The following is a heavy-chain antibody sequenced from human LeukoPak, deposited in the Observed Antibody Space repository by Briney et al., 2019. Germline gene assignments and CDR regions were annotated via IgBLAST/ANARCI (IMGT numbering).Heavy chain of an antibody. CDR1: GFTFSDYY. D-gene: IGHD6-19*01. J-gene: IGHJ4*02. V-gene: IGHV3-11*01. CDR3: VKGPRPDITVAHTVEN. CDR2: ISSSGSTI. Sequence: GGSLRLSCAASGFTFSDYYMSWIRQAPGKGMEWVSYISSSGSTIYYADSVKGRFTISRDNAKNSLYLQMNTVRAEDTAVYYCVKGPRPDITVAHTVENWGQGTLVTVSS.